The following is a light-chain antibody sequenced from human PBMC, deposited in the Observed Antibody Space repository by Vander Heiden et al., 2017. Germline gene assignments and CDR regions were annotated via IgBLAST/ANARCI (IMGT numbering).Light chain of an antibody. CDR3: QQYNTYPWT. CDR2: KAS. CDR1: QSVTSW. Sequence: IQMTQSPSTLSASVGDRVTITCRASQSVTSWLAWYQQKPGKAPNLLIYKASNLKNGVPSRFSGSGSGTEFTLTISSLQPDDFATYYCQQYNTYPWTFGQGTKVEFK. V-gene: IGKV1-5*03. J-gene: IGKJ1*01.